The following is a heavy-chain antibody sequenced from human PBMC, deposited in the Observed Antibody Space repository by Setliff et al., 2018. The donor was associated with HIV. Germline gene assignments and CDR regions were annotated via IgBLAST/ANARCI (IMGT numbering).Heavy chain of an antibody. D-gene: IGHD4-17*01. J-gene: IGHJ4*02. CDR1: SGSISSSNW. Sequence: SETLSLTCAVSSGSISSSNWWSWVRQPPGKGLEWIGEIYHSGGTNYNPSLKSRVTISLDKSKNHFSMELRSVTAADTAVYYCARFRGLRSYFDYWGQGILVTVSS. CDR2: IYHSGGT. V-gene: IGHV4-4*02. CDR3: ARFRGLRSYFDY.